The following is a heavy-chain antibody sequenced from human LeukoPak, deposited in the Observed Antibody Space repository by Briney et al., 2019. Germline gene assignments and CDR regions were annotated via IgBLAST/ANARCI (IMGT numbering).Heavy chain of an antibody. CDR3: AREMVQLPTHMDV. J-gene: IGHJ6*03. V-gene: IGHV4-59*12. D-gene: IGHD5-18*01. CDR2: IYYSGST. CDR1: GGSISSYY. Sequence: SETLSLTCTVSGGSISSYYWSWIRQPPGKGLEWIGYIYYSGSTNYKSSLKSRVTISVDTSKNQFSLKLSSVTAADTAVYYCAREMVQLPTHMDVWGKGTTVTVSS.